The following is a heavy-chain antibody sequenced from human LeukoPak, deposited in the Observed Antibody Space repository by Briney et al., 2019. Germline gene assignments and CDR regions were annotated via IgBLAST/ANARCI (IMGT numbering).Heavy chain of an antibody. D-gene: IGHD3-16*01. CDR1: GFSTNIYW. CDR3: VRRNYVVRSDGNWFDP. Sequence: QAGGSLRLSCAAFGFSTNIYWMTWVRQAPGKGLEWVAMIKEDGSEKHYVDSVEGRFTISRDNAKNSLYLQMSSLRAEDTGVYYCVRRNYVVRSDGNWFDPWGLGTLVTVSS. J-gene: IGHJ5*02. CDR2: IKEDGSEK. V-gene: IGHV3-7*01.